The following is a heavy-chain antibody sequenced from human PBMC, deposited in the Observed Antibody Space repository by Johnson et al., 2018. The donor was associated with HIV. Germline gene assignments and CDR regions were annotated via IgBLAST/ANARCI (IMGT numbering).Heavy chain of an antibody. CDR2: ISGSGGST. V-gene: IGHV3-23*04. D-gene: IGHD2/OR15-2a*01. CDR1: GFTFSSYA. J-gene: IGHJ3*01. CDR3: ARVKGSTLHSSRETFDV. Sequence: VQLVESGGGVVQPGRSLRLSCAASGFTFSSYAMSWVRQAPGKGLEWVSAISGSGGSTYYADSVKGRFTISRDNSKNTLYLQMNSLRVEDTTVYYCARVKGSTLHSSRETFDVWGRGTKFNVSS.